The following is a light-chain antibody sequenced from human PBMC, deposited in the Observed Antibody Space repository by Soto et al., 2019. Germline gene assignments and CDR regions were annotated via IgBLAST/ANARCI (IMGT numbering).Light chain of an antibody. V-gene: IGKV1-5*03. J-gene: IGKJ4*01. CDR2: KAS. CDR3: QQYNTYPLT. CDR1: LSISTW. Sequence: DIQMTQSPSTLSASVGDRVTITCRASLSISTWLAWYQQKPGKAPKLLIYKASSLEGGVPSRFSGSGSGTEFNSTVSRLQPDDFATYYCQQYNTYPLTFGGGTTVEIK.